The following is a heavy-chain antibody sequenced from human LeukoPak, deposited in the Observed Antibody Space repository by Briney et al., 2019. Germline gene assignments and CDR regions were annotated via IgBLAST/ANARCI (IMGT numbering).Heavy chain of an antibody. V-gene: IGHV5-10-1*01. CDR1: GYSFSSYW. CDR3: ARNRYYYDFSGYYVDY. J-gene: IGHJ4*02. D-gene: IGHD3-22*01. Sequence: KAGESLKISCKGSGYSFSSYWISWVRQMPGKGLEWMGSIDPSDSYTNCSPSFQGHVTISTDKSISTAYLQWSSLRASDTAMYYCARNRYYYDFSGYYVDYWGRGTLVTVSS. CDR2: IDPSDSYT.